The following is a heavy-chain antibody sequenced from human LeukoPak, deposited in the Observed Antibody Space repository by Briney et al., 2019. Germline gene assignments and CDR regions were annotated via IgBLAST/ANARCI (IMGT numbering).Heavy chain of an antibody. D-gene: IGHD3-22*01. CDR3: ARDLGQYYDTSDNWFDP. Sequence: GGSLRLSCAASGFTFSSTWMHWVRQVPGKELVWVARIESDGRRTTYAESVKGRFTISRDNAKNTLNLQMNSLRAEDTAVYYCARDLGQYYDTSDNWFDPWGQGTLVTVSS. CDR2: IESDGRRT. CDR1: GFTFSSTW. J-gene: IGHJ5*02. V-gene: IGHV3-74*03.